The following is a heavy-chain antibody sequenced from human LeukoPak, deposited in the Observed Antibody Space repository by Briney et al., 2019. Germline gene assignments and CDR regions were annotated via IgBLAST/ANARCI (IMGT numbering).Heavy chain of an antibody. V-gene: IGHV4-59*01. CDR2: IYYSGST. J-gene: IGHJ6*02. Sequence: SETLSLTCTVSGGSISSYYWSWIRQPPGKGLEWIGYIYYSGSTNYNPSLKSRVTISVDTSKNQFSLKLSSVTAADTAVYYCARPSESSGWYYHYYYGMDVWGQGTTVTVSS. CDR1: GGSISSYY. CDR3: ARPSESSGWYYHYYYGMDV. D-gene: IGHD6-19*01.